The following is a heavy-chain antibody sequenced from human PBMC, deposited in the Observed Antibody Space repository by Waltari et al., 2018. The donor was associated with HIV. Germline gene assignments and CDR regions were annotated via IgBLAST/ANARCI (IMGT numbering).Heavy chain of an antibody. CDR2: INPNTGGT. CDR1: GYTFTRHY. V-gene: IGHV1-2*07. Sequence: QVQLVQSGAEVKKPGASVKVSCKASGYTFTRHYIHWVPRAPGQGLEWMGWINPNTGGTSFAPKCQGMATMTRETSISSAYMERSRLRADDTAVYYCARDGSMSYYYYGMDVWGQGTTVTVSS. J-gene: IGHJ6*02. CDR3: ARDGSMSYYYYGMDV. D-gene: IGHD1-1*01.